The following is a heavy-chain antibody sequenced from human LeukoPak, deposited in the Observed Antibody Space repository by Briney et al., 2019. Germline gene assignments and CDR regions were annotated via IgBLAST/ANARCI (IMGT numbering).Heavy chain of an antibody. V-gene: IGHV3-23*01. J-gene: IGHJ4*02. CDR1: GFSFSTYV. CDR2: VRASGDNT. Sequence: GGSLRLSCAASGFSFSTYVMSWVRQAPGKGLEWVSAVRASGDNTYYADSVKGRFTIARDNSKDTVSLQMNSLRAEDTAICYCTCLDYWGQGTLVTVSS. CDR3: TCLDY.